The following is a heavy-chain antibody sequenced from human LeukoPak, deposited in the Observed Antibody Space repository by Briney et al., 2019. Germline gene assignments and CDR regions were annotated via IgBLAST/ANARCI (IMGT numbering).Heavy chain of an antibody. D-gene: IGHD3-10*01. V-gene: IGHV3-23*01. CDR2: ISGSGGST. J-gene: IGHJ3*02. Sequence: PGGSLRLSCAASGFTFSRYAMSWVRQAPGKGLEWVSAISGSGGSTYYADSVKGRFTISRDNSKNTLYLQMNSLRAEDTAVYYCAKDYYGSGSYFPHDAFDIWGQGTMVTVSS. CDR1: GFTFSRYA. CDR3: AKDYYGSGSYFPHDAFDI.